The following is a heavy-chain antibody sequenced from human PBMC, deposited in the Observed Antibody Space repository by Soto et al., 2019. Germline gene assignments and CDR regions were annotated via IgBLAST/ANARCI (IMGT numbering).Heavy chain of an antibody. CDR1: VYSFTTYC. D-gene: IGHD6-13*01. V-gene: IGHV5-51*01. Sequence: GESLKISCKGTVYSFTTYCIGWVRQMPGKGLEWMWIIYPGDSDTRYTPSFRGQVTISADKSISTAYLQWSSLKASDSAMYYCVRHGVEYSSPTDWGQGTLVNVSS. CDR2: IYPGDSDT. CDR3: VRHGVEYSSPTD. J-gene: IGHJ4*02.